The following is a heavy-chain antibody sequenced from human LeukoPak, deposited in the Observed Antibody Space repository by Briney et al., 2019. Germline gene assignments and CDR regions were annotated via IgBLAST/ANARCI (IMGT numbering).Heavy chain of an antibody. CDR1: GFTFDDYA. Sequence: QPGRSLRLSCAASGFTFDDYAMHWVRQAPGKGLEWVSGISWNSGSIGYADSVKGRFTISRDNAKNSLYLQMNSLRAEDTALYYCAKAPIAPLTRGCWFDPWGQGTLVTVSS. V-gene: IGHV3-9*01. CDR2: ISWNSGSI. J-gene: IGHJ5*02. CDR3: AKAPIAPLTRGCWFDP. D-gene: IGHD2-21*01.